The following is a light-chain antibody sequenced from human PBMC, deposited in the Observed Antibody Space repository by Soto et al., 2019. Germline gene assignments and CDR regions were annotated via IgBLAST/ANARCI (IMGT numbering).Light chain of an antibody. Sequence: SVLTQPRSVSGSPGQPVTISCTGTSSDVGGYYFVSWYQHHPGKAPQVMIYDVSKRPSGVPGRFSGSKSGNTASLTISELQAEDEADYYCCSYDGNYIYVFGTGTKVTVL. CDR3: CSYDGNYIYV. V-gene: IGLV2-11*01. J-gene: IGLJ1*01. CDR1: SSDVGGYYF. CDR2: DVS.